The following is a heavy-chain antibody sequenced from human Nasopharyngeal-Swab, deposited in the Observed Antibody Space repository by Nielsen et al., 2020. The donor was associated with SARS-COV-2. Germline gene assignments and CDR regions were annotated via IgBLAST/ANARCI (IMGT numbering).Heavy chain of an antibody. CDR2: IKQDGSEK. CDR3: AREVRGSYWPAFDI. Sequence: GESLQISCAASGFTLSSYWMSWVRQAPGKGLEWVANIKQDGSEKYYVDSVKGRFTISRDNAKNSLYLQMNSLRAEDTAVYYCAREVRGSYWPAFDIWGQGTMVTVSS. D-gene: IGHD1-26*01. CDR1: GFTLSSYW. V-gene: IGHV3-7*01. J-gene: IGHJ3*02.